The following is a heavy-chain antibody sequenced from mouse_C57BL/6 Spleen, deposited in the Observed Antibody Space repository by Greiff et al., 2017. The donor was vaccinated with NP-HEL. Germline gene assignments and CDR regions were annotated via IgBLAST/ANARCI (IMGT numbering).Heavy chain of an antibody. D-gene: IGHD1-1*01. J-gene: IGHJ3*01. CDR3: ARNRYGSSYAY. V-gene: IGHV3-6*01. Sequence: EVKLQESGPGLVKPSQSLSLTCSVTGYSITSGYYWNWIRQFPGNKLAWMGYISYDGSNNYNPSLKNRISITRDTSKNKFFLKLNSVTTEDTATYYWARNRYGSSYAYWGQGTLVTVSA. CDR2: ISYDGSN. CDR1: GYSITSGYY.